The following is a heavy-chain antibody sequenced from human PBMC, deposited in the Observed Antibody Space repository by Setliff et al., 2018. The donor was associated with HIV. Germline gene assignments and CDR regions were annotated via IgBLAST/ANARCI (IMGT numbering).Heavy chain of an antibody. V-gene: IGHV4-34*01. CDR2: VSHSGST. CDR3: ARHSITLVVGVPERDDAFDI. Sequence: SETLSLTCAVYDGSFSGYSWSWIRQPPGKGLEWIGEVSHSGSTTYNPSLKSRVSMSVDTSKNQFSLKLSSVTAADTAVYYCARHSITLVVGVPERDDAFDIWGQGTMVTVSS. CDR1: DGSFSGYS. D-gene: IGHD3-22*01. J-gene: IGHJ3*02.